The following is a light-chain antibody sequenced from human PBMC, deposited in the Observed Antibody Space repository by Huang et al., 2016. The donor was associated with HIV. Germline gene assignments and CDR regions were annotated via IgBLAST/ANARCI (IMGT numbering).Light chain of an antibody. J-gene: IGKJ1*01. CDR3: QQYNNWPRT. CDR2: GAS. V-gene: IGKV3-15*01. Sequence: EIVMTQSPATLSFSPGERATRSCRASKSVNSNLAWYQQKPGQAPRLHIYGASTRATGIPARFSGSGSGTEFTLTISSLQSEDFAVYYCQQYNNWPRTFGQGTKVEIK. CDR1: KSVNSN.